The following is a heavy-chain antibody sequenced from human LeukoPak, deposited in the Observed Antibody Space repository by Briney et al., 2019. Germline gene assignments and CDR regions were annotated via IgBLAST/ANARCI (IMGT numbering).Heavy chain of an antibody. Sequence: SVKVSCKASGGTFSIYAISWVRQAPGQGLEWMGGIIPIFGTANYAQKFQGRVTITADESTSTAYMELSSLRSEDTAVYYCARHPGIAAAGIDYWGQGTLVTVSS. CDR2: IIPIFGTA. J-gene: IGHJ4*02. CDR1: GGTFSIYA. D-gene: IGHD6-13*01. CDR3: ARHPGIAAAGIDY. V-gene: IGHV1-69*13.